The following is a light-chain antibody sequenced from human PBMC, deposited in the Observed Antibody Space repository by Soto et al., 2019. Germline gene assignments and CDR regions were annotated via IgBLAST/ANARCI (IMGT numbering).Light chain of an antibody. CDR2: AVT. V-gene: IGLV2-11*01. CDR1: SSDVGGYNF. J-gene: IGLJ1*01. CDR3: FSYAGRAIYL. Sequence: QSVLTQPRSVSGSPGQSVTISCTGTSSDVGGYNFVSWYQHHPGKAPKVILYAVTKRPSGVPDRFSGSKSGNTASLTISGLQAEDEADYYCFSYAGRAIYLFGARTMVTVL.